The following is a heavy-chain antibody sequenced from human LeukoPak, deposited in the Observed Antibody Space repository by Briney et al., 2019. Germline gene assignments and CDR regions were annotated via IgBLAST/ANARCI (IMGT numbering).Heavy chain of an antibody. V-gene: IGHV3-48*01. Sequence: PGGSLRLSCAASGFTFSSHSMNWVRQAPGKGLEWVSYISNSGSIIYYADSVKGRFTISRDNAENPLYLQMNSLRAEDTAVYYCARGAYYHEDWGQGSQVTVSS. J-gene: IGHJ4*02. D-gene: IGHD3-22*01. CDR3: ARGAYYHED. CDR2: ISNSGSII. CDR1: GFTFSSHS.